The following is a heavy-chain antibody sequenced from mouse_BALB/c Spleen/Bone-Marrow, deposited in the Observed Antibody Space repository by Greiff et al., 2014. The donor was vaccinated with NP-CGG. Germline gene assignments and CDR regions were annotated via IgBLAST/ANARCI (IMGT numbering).Heavy chain of an antibody. Sequence: VQLQQSGAELAKPGASVKMSCKASGYTFTSYWMHWVKQSPGQGLEWIGYINPSTGYTDHTQSVKDKATLTADKSKSTVYLQLSSLTSEDTAMYYCARRGDSSGSPFAYWGQGTLATVSA. D-gene: IGHD3-2*01. CDR2: INPSTGYT. CDR3: ARRGDSSGSPFAY. J-gene: IGHJ3*01. V-gene: IGHV1-7*01. CDR1: GYTFTSYW.